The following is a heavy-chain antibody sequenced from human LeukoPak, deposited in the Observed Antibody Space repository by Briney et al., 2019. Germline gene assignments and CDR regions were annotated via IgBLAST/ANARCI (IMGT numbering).Heavy chain of an antibody. V-gene: IGHV1-8*01. D-gene: IGHD3-22*01. Sequence: GASVKVSCKASGYTFTSYDINWVRQATGQGLEWMGWMNPNSGNTGYAQKFQGRVTMTRTTSISTAYMELSSLRSEDTAVYYCARGPHLNYYDSSAYQRYYYYYYMDVWGKGTTVTVSS. CDR3: ARGPHLNYYDSSAYQRYYYYYYMDV. CDR2: MNPNSGNT. J-gene: IGHJ6*03. CDR1: GYTFTSYD.